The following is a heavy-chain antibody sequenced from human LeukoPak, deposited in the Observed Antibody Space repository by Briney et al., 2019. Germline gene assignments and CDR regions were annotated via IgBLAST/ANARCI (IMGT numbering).Heavy chain of an antibody. CDR2: ISYDGSNK. J-gene: IGHJ4*02. CDR3: AKSGDWGFIVVVPAAPYYFDY. D-gene: IGHD2-2*01. V-gene: IGHV3-30*12. Sequence: PGGSLRLSCEASRFPFNTYGMHWVRQAPGKGLEWVAVISYDGSNKYYADSVKGRFTISRDNSKNTLYLQMNSLRAEDTAVYYCAKSGDWGFIVVVPAAPYYFDYWGQGTLVTVSS. CDR1: RFPFNTYG.